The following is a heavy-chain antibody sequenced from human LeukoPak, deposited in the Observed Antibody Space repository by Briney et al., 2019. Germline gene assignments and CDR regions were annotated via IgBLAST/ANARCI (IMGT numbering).Heavy chain of an antibody. CDR3: AKDRYASGTYYISI. Sequence: GGSLRLSCVASGFTFTSYAKSWVRQAPEKGLEWVSVLSGSGGTTDYADSVQGRFTISRDNSKNTLYLQMNSLRAEDTAVYYCAKDRYASGTYYISIWGQGTLVTVSS. J-gene: IGHJ4*02. V-gene: IGHV3-23*01. CDR1: GFTFTSYA. D-gene: IGHD3-10*01. CDR2: LSGSGGTT.